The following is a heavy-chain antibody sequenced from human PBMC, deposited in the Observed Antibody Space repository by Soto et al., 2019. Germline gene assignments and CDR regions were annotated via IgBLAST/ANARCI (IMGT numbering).Heavy chain of an antibody. CDR1: GFSLTTSGVG. CDR2: TYWDDDK. J-gene: IGHJ4*02. CDR3: AHRVLRTVFGLVPTPAIYFDF. V-gene: IGHV2-5*02. Sequence: QITLNASGPMQVKHRQTVTLTCTFSGFSLTTSGVGVGWIRQSPGKAPAWLALTYWDDDKRYSPSLKSRLTIPKDTSKHQLVLRMAGLDPAATGPYYCAHRVLRTVFGLVPTPAIYFDFCGQGTPVAVSS. D-gene: IGHD3-3*01.